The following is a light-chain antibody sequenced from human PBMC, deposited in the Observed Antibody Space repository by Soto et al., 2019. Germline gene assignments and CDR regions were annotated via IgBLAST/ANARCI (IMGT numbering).Light chain of an antibody. V-gene: IGKV1-33*01. Sequence: DIQMTQSPSSLSASVGDRVTITCQASQDISNYLNWYQQKPGKAPKFLIYDASNLETGVPSRFSGSGSGTDFTFTISSLQPEDIATYYCQQYDNLPGLTFGGGTKVEIK. CDR3: QQYDNLPGLT. CDR2: DAS. J-gene: IGKJ4*01. CDR1: QDISNY.